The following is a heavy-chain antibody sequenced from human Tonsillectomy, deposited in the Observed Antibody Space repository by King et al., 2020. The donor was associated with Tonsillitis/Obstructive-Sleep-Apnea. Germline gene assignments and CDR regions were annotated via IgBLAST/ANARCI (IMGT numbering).Heavy chain of an antibody. D-gene: IGHD3-22*01. J-gene: IGHJ4*02. V-gene: IGHV3-30*18. CDR1: GFTFSSYG. CDR3: SKGWSSYYDGVGYYAPKYYSDY. CDR2: ISFDGTNK. Sequence: VQLVESGGGVVQPQRSLRLSCAASGFTFSSYGMHGVRQAPGKGLELVAFISFDGTNKYYVDSVKGRFTISRDNSKNTLYLQMNSLRAEDTAVYYCSKGWSSYYDGVGYYAPKYYSDYWGQGTLVTVSS.